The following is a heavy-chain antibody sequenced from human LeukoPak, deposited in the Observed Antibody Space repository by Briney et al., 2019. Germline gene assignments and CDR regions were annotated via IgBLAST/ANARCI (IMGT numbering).Heavy chain of an antibody. J-gene: IGHJ4*02. CDR3: ARVGTYYTHEGTFDI. D-gene: IGHD2/OR15-2a*01. V-gene: IGHV3-30*02. Sequence: GGPLTLLCGGSGLSHSRHVMLWLRQATDKGLEWMAFIRSDGSKKYYADYVKSRFIISSDNYKNTLYLQMNRLRAEETAVYYCARVGTYYTHEGTFDIWGQGTLVTVSS. CDR1: GLSHSRHV. CDR2: IRSDGSKK.